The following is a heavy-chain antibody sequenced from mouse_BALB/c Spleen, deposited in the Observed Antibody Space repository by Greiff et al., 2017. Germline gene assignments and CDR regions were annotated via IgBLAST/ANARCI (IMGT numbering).Heavy chain of an antibody. D-gene: IGHD1-1*01. CDR2: ISYDGSN. CDR3: ARRGYYGSSQYYFDY. V-gene: IGHV3-6*02. J-gene: IGHJ2*01. Sequence: EVQLQQSGPGLVKPSQSLSLTCSVTGYSITSGYYWNWIRQFPGNKLEWMGYISYDGSNNYNPSLKNRISITRDTSKNQFFLKLNSVTTEDTATYYCARRGYYGSSQYYFDYWGQGTTLTVSS. CDR1: GYSITSGYY.